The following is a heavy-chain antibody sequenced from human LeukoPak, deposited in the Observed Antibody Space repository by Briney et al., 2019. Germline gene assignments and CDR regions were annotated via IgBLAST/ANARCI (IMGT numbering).Heavy chain of an antibody. CDR1: GFTFSSYS. CDR2: ISSSSSYI. V-gene: IGHV3-21*01. D-gene: IGHD2-2*01. CDR3: AYYFSSTSCRANGFDY. J-gene: IGHJ4*02. Sequence: GGSLRLSCAASGFTFSSYSMNWVRQAPGKGLEWVSSISSSSSYIYYADSVKGRFTISRDNAKNSLYLQMNSLRAEDTAVYYCAYYFSSTSCRANGFDYWGQGTLVTVSS.